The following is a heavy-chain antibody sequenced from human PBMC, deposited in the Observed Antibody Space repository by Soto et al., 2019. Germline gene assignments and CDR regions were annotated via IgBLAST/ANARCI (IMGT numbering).Heavy chain of an antibody. Sequence: GSLRLSCAASGFTFSSYSMNWVRQAPGKGLEWVSYISSSSSTIYYADSVKGRFTISRDNAKNSLYLQMNSLRAEDTAVYYCARDRVGIQLWSDIDYWGQGTLVTVSS. CDR1: GFTFSSYS. V-gene: IGHV3-48*01. CDR3: ARDRVGIQLWSDIDY. CDR2: ISSSSSTI. D-gene: IGHD5-18*01. J-gene: IGHJ4*02.